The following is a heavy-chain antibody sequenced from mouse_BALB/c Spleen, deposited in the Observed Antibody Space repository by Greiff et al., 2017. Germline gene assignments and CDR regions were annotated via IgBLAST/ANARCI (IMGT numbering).Heavy chain of an antibody. CDR1: GYTFTSYV. Sequence: EVQLQQSGPELVKPGASVKMSCKASGYTFTSYVMHWVKQKPGQGLEWIGYIYPYNGGTGYNQKFKSKATLTVDNSSSTAYMELRSLTSEDSAVYYCASGGNYAAWFAYWGQGTLVTVSA. J-gene: IGHJ3*01. V-gene: IGHV1-14*01. CDR2: IYPYNGGT. D-gene: IGHD2-1*01. CDR3: ASGGNYAAWFAY.